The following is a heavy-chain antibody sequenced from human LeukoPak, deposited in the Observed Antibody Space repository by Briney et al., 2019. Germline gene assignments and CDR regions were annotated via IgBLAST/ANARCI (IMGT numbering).Heavy chain of an antibody. V-gene: IGHV1-18*04. CDR1: GYTFTSYG. CDR3: ARSSTVRGIIITGKFDC. CDR2: ISGYNGNT. J-gene: IGHJ4*02. Sequence: GASVKVSCKASGYTFTSYGISWVRQAPGQGLEWMGWISGYNGNTNYAQKLQGRVTVTTDTSTSTAYMELRSLRSDDTAVYYCARSSTVRGIIITGKFDCWGQGTLVTVSS. D-gene: IGHD3-10*01.